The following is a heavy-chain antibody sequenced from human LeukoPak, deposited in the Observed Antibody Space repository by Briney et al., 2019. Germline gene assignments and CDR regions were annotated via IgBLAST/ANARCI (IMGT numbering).Heavy chain of an antibody. CDR2: IWYDGNNK. V-gene: IGHV3-33*01. D-gene: IGHD2-15*01. CDR3: ARQHCSGGDCYFFD. CDR1: GFTFSSYG. J-gene: IGHJ4*02. Sequence: GGSLRLSCAASGFTFSSYGMHRVRQARGKGLEWVALIWYDGNNKYYADSVKGRFTISRDNSKNTLYLQLNSLRAEDTAVYYCARQHCSGGDCYFFDWGQGTLVTVSS.